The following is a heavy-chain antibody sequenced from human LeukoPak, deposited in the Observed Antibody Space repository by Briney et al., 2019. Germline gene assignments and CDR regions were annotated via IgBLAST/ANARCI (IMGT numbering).Heavy chain of an antibody. J-gene: IGHJ5*02. CDR3: AREEGVSGIVVVPAALNWFDP. D-gene: IGHD2-2*01. CDR1: GYTFTSYG. Sequence: ASVKVSCKASGYTFTSYGISWVRQAPGQGLEWMGWISAYNGNTYYAQNFQGRVTMTTDTSTSTAYMELRSLRSDDTAVYYCAREEGVSGIVVVPAALNWFDPWGQGTLVTVSS. V-gene: IGHV1-18*01. CDR2: ISAYNGNT.